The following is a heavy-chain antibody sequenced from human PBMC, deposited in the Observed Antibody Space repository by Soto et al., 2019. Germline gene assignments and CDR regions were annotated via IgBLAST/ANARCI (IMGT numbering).Heavy chain of an antibody. Sequence: GESLKISGNGSGYSFTIYWISWVLQMPGKGLEWMGRIDPSDSYTNYSPSFQGHVTISADKSISTAYLQWSSLKASDTAMYYCARHNLRSGWLDCWGQGTLVTVSS. CDR1: GYSFTIYW. CDR2: IDPSDSYT. V-gene: IGHV5-10-1*01. D-gene: IGHD6-19*01. J-gene: IGHJ4*02. CDR3: ARHNLRSGWLDC.